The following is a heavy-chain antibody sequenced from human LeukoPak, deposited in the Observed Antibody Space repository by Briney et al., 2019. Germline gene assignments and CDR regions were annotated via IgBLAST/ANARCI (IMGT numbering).Heavy chain of an antibody. V-gene: IGHV3-33*08. CDR3: ARDLQEGYAFDI. D-gene: IGHD4-11*01. CDR2: IWYDGSNK. Sequence: GGSLRLSCAASGFTFSSYAMSWVRQAPGKGLEWVAVIWYDGSNKYYADSVKGRFTISRDNSKNTLYLQMNSLRAEDTAVYYCARDLQEGYAFDIWGQGTMVTVSS. CDR1: GFTFSSYA. J-gene: IGHJ3*02.